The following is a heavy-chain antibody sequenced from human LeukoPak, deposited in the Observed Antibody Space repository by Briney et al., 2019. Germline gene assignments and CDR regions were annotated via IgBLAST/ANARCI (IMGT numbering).Heavy chain of an antibody. D-gene: IGHD4-23*01. J-gene: IGHJ3*02. CDR2: ISGSGGST. V-gene: IGHV3-23*01. CDR3: ARYGPVARYGGDAFDI. Sequence: GGSLRLSCAASGFTFANYAMHWVRQPPGQGLEWVSAISGSGGSTYSADSVKGRFTISRDNAKNSLYLQMNSLRAEDTAVYYCARYGPVARYGGDAFDIWGQGTMVTVSS. CDR1: GFTFANYA.